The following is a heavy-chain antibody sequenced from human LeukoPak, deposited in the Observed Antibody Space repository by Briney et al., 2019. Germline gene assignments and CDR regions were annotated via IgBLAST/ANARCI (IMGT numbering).Heavy chain of an antibody. Sequence: GGSLRLSCAASGFNFSSHSMNWVRQAPGKGLEWVSAISGSGGSTYYADSVKGRFTISRDNSKNTLYLQMNSLRAEDTAVYYCAGAAAVGAPDYWGQGTLVTVSS. CDR1: GFNFSSHS. CDR2: ISGSGGST. CDR3: AGAAAVGAPDY. J-gene: IGHJ4*02. V-gene: IGHV3-23*01. D-gene: IGHD6-13*01.